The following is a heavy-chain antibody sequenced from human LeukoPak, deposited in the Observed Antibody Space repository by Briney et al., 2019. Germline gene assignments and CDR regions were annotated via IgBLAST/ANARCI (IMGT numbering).Heavy chain of an antibody. CDR3: ARLEGDDILTGYYLPMYYFDY. D-gene: IGHD3-9*01. CDR2: IDPSDSYT. CDR1: GYGFTSYW. Sequence: GESLKISCKGSGYGFTSYWISWVRQMPGKGLEWMGRIDPSDSYTNYSPSFQGHVTISADKSISTAYLQWSSLKASDTAMYYCARLEGDDILTGYYLPMYYFDYWGQGTLVTVSS. J-gene: IGHJ4*02. V-gene: IGHV5-10-1*01.